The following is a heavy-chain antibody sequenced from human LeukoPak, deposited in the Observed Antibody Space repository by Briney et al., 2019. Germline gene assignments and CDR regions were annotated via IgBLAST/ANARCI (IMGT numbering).Heavy chain of an antibody. V-gene: IGHV1-18*01. CDR2: ISAYNGNT. D-gene: IGHD3-3*01. CDR1: GYTFTKYG. Sequence: ASVKVSCKASGYTFTKYGISWVRQAPGEGLEWKGWISAYNGNTNYAQKFQGRVTMTTETSTKTAYMELRSLTSDDTAVYYCARQLLEWSPKSSYYSYYYMDVWGQGTTVTVSS. J-gene: IGHJ6*03. CDR3: ARQLLEWSPKSSYYSYYYMDV.